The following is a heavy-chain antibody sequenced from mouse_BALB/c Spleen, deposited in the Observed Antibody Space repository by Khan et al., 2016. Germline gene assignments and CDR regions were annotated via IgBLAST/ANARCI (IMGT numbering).Heavy chain of an antibody. CDR1: GYTFTSYT. V-gene: IGHV1-4*01. CDR2: INPSSGYT. Sequence: QVQLQPSGAELARPGASVKMSCKASGYTFTSYTMHWVKQRPGQGLEWIGYINPSSGYTNYNPTFKDKATLTAANSSSTAYMQLSSMTSEDSAVYYCATAMDYWGQGTSVTVSS. CDR3: ATAMDY. J-gene: IGHJ4*01.